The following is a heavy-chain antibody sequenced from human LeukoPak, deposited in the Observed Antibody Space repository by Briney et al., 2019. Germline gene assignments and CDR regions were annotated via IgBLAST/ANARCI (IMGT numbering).Heavy chain of an antibody. Sequence: PSETLSLTCTVSGGSISSGGYYWSWIRQHPGKGLEWIGYIYYSRSTYYNPSLKSRVTISVDTSKNQFSLKLSSVTAADTAVYYCARAGSYYRNLGYWGQGTLVTVSS. CDR3: ARAGSYYRNLGY. V-gene: IGHV4-31*03. CDR2: IYYSRST. J-gene: IGHJ4*02. D-gene: IGHD1-26*01. CDR1: GGSISSGGYY.